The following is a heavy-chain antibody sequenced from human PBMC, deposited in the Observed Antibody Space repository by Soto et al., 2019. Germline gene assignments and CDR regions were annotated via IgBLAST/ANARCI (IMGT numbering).Heavy chain of an antibody. Sequence: PSETLSLTCAVYGGSFSGFYWRWIRQPPGKGLEWIGEMNHSGSTKYNPSLKSRVNISVDTSKNQFSLNVSSVTAADTAVYYCARGGYIYGYDYWGRGTLVTVSS. D-gene: IGHD5-18*01. J-gene: IGHJ4*02. CDR1: GGSFSGFY. V-gene: IGHV4-34*01. CDR2: MNHSGST. CDR3: ARGGYIYGYDY.